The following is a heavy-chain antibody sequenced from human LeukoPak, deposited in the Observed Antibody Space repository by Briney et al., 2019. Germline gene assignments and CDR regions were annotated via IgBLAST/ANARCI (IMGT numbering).Heavy chain of an antibody. CDR3: ARDVDTATNGAFDI. CDR1: GGTFSSYA. J-gene: IGHJ3*02. CDR2: IIPIFGTA. V-gene: IGHV1-69*05. Sequence: GASVKVSCKASGGTFSSYAISWVRQAPGQGLEWMGGIIPIFGTANYAQKFQGRVTITTDESTSTAYMELSSLRSEDTAVYYCARDVDTATNGAFDIWGQGTMVTVSS. D-gene: IGHD5-18*01.